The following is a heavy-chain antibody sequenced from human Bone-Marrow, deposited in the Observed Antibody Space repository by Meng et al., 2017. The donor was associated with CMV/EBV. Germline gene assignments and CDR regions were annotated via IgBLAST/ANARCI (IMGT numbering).Heavy chain of an antibody. V-gene: IGHV3-30*02. J-gene: IGHJ6*02. D-gene: IGHD2-2*01. CDR2: NRHDGSNK. Sequence: GESLEIPFAASGFSFRDYAMHWVRQAPGKGLEWVTFNRHDGSNKYYAESVKGRFTISRDNSKSTLYLHMDRLRPEDTAVYYCAKGERQCCSSFNCHYQYYGMDVWGQGTTVTGSS. CDR1: GFSFRDYA. CDR3: AKGERQCCSSFNCHYQYYGMDV.